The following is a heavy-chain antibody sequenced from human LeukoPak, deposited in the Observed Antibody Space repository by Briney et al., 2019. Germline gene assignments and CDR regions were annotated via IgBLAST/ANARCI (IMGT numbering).Heavy chain of an antibody. Sequence: ASVTVSCKVSGYTLTELSMHWVRQAPGKGLEWMGGFDPEDGETIYAQKFQGRVTMTEDTSTDTAYMELSSLRSEDAAVYYCATDSRITIFGVVNIYYYYGMDVWGQGTTVTVSS. V-gene: IGHV1-24*01. J-gene: IGHJ6*02. CDR3: ATDSRITIFGVVNIYYYYGMDV. CDR1: GYTLTELS. CDR2: FDPEDGET. D-gene: IGHD3-3*01.